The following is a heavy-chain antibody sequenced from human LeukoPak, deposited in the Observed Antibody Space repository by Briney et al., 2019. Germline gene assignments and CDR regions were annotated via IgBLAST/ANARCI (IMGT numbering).Heavy chain of an antibody. CDR3: AGDCSSTSCYVFGRWFDP. V-gene: IGHV1-69*13. Sequence: GASVKVSCKASGYTFTGYYMHWVRQAPGQGLEWMGGIIPIFGTANYAQKFQGRVTITADESTSTAYMELSSLRSEDTAVYYCAGDCSSTSCYVFGRWFDPWGQGTLVTVSS. CDR2: IIPIFGTA. CDR1: GYTFTGYY. D-gene: IGHD2-2*01. J-gene: IGHJ5*02.